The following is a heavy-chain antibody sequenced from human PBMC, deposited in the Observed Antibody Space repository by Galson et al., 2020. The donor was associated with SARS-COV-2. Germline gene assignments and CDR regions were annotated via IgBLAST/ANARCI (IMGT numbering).Heavy chain of an antibody. CDR1: GASINSHF. J-gene: IGHJ5*02. CDR2: ISHTGTT. V-gene: IGHV4-59*11. CDR3: ARDQGATSGKRDWFDP. D-gene: IGHD6-13*01. Sequence: SETLSLTCTVSGASINSHFWSWIRQPPGRGPEWIGYISHTGTTNFNPSLASRVTMSVDTSKNQFSLKLTSVTAADTAVYYCARDQGATSGKRDWFDPWGQGTLVTVSS.